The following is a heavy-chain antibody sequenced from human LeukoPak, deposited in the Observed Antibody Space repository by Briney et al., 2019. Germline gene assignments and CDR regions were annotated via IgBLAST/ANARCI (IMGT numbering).Heavy chain of an antibody. D-gene: IGHD6-6*01. CDR1: GFTFSSYS. Sequence: GGSLRLSCAASGFTFSSYSMNWVRQAPGKGLEWVSYISSCGSTIYYADSVKGRFTISRDNAKNSLYLQMNSLRAEDTAVYYCAREYSSSSGRAFDIWGQGTMVTVSS. CDR2: ISSCGSTI. J-gene: IGHJ3*02. CDR3: AREYSSSSGRAFDI. V-gene: IGHV3-48*01.